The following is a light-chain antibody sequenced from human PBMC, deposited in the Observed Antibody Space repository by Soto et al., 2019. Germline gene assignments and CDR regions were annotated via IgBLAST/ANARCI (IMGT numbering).Light chain of an antibody. CDR1: QSLTTD. CDR3: QQYTNWPRT. V-gene: IGKV3-15*01. CDR2: GAS. J-gene: IGKJ1*01. Sequence: EIVMTHSPATLSLSPGERATLSCSSSQSLTTDLAWYQQKPGQPPRLLIYGASTRATDFPARFSGSGSGTEFTLTISSLQSEDSAVYYCQQYTNWPRTFGQGTKVDI.